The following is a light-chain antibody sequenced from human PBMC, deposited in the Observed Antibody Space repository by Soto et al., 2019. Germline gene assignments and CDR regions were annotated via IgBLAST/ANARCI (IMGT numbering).Light chain of an antibody. V-gene: IGLV3-21*02. CDR3: QVWDAGTGMT. Sequence: SYTLTQPPSVSVAPGQTARITCGGHKIGSKSVHWYHQKPGQAPVLVVYEDAERPSGIPERFSGSNSGNKATLTISGVEAGDEADYYCQVWDAGTGMTFGGGTQLTVL. CDR2: EDA. CDR1: KIGSKS. J-gene: IGLJ2*01.